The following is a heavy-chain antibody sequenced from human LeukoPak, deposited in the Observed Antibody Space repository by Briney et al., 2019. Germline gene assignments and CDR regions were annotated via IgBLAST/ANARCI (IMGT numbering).Heavy chain of an antibody. V-gene: IGHV4-39*07. CDR2: IYYSGST. CDR1: GGSISSSSYY. J-gene: IGHJ5*02. CDR3: ARDSILDYGDYLWFDH. Sequence: SETLSLTCTVSGGSISSSSYYWGWLRQPPGKGLEWIGSIYYSGSTYYNPSLKSRVTISVDTSKNQFSLKLSSVTAADTAVYYCARDSILDYGDYLWFDHWGQGTLVTVSS. D-gene: IGHD4-17*01.